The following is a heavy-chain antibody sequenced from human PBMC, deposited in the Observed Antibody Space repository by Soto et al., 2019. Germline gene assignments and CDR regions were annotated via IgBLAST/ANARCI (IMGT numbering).Heavy chain of an antibody. CDR2: FSGSSGNS. CDR3: AKRGHNSFDS. CDR1: GFTFSSSI. J-gene: IGHJ4*02. Sequence: EVQLLESGGGLVQPGGSLRLSCAGSGFTFSSSIMSWVRQAPGKGLEWVSTFSGSSGNSYYADSVKGRFTISRDNSKNTLYLQMNSLRAEDTALYYCAKRGHNSFDSWSQGTLVTVSS. V-gene: IGHV3-23*01. D-gene: IGHD5-12*01.